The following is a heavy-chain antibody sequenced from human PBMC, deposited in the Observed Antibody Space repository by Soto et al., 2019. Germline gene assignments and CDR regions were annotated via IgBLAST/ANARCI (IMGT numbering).Heavy chain of an antibody. CDR1: GYSFTSHW. J-gene: IGHJ6*02. Sequence: PGESLKISCKGSGYSFTSHWIGWVRQMPVKVLEWMGIIYPGDSDTIYSPSFQGQVTISADKSISTAYLQWSSLKASDTAMCYCARHSDSSSSYYYYGMDVWGQGTTVTV. CDR3: ARHSDSSSSYYYYGMDV. D-gene: IGHD6-6*01. CDR2: IYPGDSDT. V-gene: IGHV5-51*01.